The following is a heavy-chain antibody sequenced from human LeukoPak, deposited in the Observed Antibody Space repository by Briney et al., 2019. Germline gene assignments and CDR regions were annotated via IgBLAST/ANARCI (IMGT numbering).Heavy chain of an antibody. CDR2: ISSSSSYI. CDR1: GFTFSSYS. J-gene: IGHJ3*02. D-gene: IGHD1-26*01. CDR3: ARASYSGSPDDAFDI. Sequence: PGGSLRLSCAASGFTFSSYSMNWVRQAPGKGLEWVSSISSSSSYIYYADSVKGRFTISRDNAKNSLYLQMNSLRAEDTAVYYCARASYSGSPDDAFDIWGQGTMVTVSS. V-gene: IGHV3-21*01.